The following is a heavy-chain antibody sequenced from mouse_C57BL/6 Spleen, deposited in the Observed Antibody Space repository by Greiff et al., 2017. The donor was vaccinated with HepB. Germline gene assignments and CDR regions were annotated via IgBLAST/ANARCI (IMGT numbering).Heavy chain of an antibody. CDR2: FYPGSGSI. CDR1: GYTFPEYT. Sequence: QVQLQQSGAELVKPGASGKLFCKASGYTFPEYTIHWVKQRSGQGLEWVGWFYPGSGSIKYNEKFKDKATLTADKSSSTVYMELSRLTSEDSAVYFCARHERAYYAMDYWGQGTSVTVSS. V-gene: IGHV1-62-2*01. J-gene: IGHJ4*01. CDR3: ARHERAYYAMDY. D-gene: IGHD3-3*01.